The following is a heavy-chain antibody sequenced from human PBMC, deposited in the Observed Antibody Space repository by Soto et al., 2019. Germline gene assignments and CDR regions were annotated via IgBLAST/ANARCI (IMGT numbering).Heavy chain of an antibody. V-gene: IGHV4-39*01. CDR3: ARLFYCSSTSCYYYYGMDV. J-gene: IGHJ6*02. Sequence: SETLSLTCTVSGGSISSSSYYWGWIRQPPGKGLEWIGSIYYSGSTYYNPSLKSRVTISVDTSKNQFSLKLSSVTAADTAVYYCARLFYCSSTSCYYYYGMDVWGQGTTVT. D-gene: IGHD2-2*01. CDR2: IYYSGST. CDR1: GGSISSSSYY.